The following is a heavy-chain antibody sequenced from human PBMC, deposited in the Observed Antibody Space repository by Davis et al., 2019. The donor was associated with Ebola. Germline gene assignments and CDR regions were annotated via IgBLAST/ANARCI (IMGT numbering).Heavy chain of an antibody. V-gene: IGHV3-7*04. Sequence: GESLKISCAASGFTFSDYWMTWVRQAPGKGLEWVANIKQDETEKYYVDSVKGRFTISRDNAKNSQYLQMNNLRAEDTAVYFCARALQPFDYWGQGTLVTVSS. CDR3: ARALQPFDY. CDR1: GFTFSDYW. J-gene: IGHJ4*02. D-gene: IGHD5-18*01. CDR2: IKQDETEK.